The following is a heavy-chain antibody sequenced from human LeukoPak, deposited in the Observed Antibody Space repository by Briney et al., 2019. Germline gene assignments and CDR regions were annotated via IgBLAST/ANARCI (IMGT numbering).Heavy chain of an antibody. V-gene: IGHV4-34*01. CDR3: ARARITIFGVVTYYFDY. CDR2: INHSGST. Sequence: TSETLSLTCAVYGGSFSGYYWSWIRQPPGKGLEWIGEINHSGSTNYNPSLKSRVTISVDTSKNQFSLKLSSMTAADTAVYYCARARITIFGVVTYYFDYWGQGTLVTVSS. CDR1: GGSFSGYY. J-gene: IGHJ4*02. D-gene: IGHD3-3*01.